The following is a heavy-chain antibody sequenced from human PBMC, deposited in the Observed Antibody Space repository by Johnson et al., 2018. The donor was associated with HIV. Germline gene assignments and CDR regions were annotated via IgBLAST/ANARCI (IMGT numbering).Heavy chain of an antibody. J-gene: IGHJ3*02. V-gene: IGHV3-33*06. D-gene: IGHD1-26*01. CDR2: IWYDGSNK. CDR1: GFTYSSYG. CDR3: AKVVRSGWELLGAFDI. Sequence: QVQLVESGGGVVQPGRSLRLSCAASGFTYSSYGMHWVRQAPGKGLEWVAVIWYDGSNKYYADSVKGRFTISRDNSKNTLYLQMNSLRAEDTAVYYCAKVVRSGWELLGAFDIWGQGTIITVFS.